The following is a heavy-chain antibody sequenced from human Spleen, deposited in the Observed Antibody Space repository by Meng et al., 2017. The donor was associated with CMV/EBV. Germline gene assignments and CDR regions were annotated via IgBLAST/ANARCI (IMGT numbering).Heavy chain of an antibody. CDR3: ARDISIAAAGTEHYYYYGMDV. V-gene: IGHV3-9*01. CDR2: ISWNSGSI. J-gene: IGHJ6*02. CDR1: GFTFDDYA. Sequence: GGSLRLSCAASGFTFDDYAMHWVRQAPGKGLEWVSGISWNSGSIGYADSVKGRFTISRDNAKNSLYLQMNSLRAEDTAVYYCARDISIAAAGTEHYYYYGMDVWGQGTTVTVSS. D-gene: IGHD6-13*01.